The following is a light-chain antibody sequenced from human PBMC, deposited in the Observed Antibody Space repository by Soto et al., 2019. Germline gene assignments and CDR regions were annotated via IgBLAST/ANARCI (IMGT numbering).Light chain of an antibody. CDR3: QQYNLYSAIT. V-gene: IGKV1-5*03. Sequence: DIRLTQSPSTLSASVGDRVTITCRASQSISDRLAWYQQKSGKAPRLLIYRASSLENGVPSRFSGSGSGTEFTLTISSLQPDDFAPYYCQQYNLYSAITFGQGTKLEI. CDR1: QSISDR. J-gene: IGKJ2*01. CDR2: RAS.